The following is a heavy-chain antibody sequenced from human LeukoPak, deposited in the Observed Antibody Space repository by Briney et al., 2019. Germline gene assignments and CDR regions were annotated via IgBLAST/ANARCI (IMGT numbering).Heavy chain of an antibody. Sequence: PGGSLRLSCAASGFTFSTYGMHWVRQAPGKGLEWVSSISSSSSYIYYADSLRGRFTISRDNSKNSLYLQMNSLRAEDTAVYYCARDVDTAMGSSFYFDYWGQGTLVTVSS. V-gene: IGHV3-21*01. CDR3: ARDVDTAMGSSFYFDY. D-gene: IGHD5-18*01. CDR1: GFTFSTYG. J-gene: IGHJ4*02. CDR2: ISSSSSYI.